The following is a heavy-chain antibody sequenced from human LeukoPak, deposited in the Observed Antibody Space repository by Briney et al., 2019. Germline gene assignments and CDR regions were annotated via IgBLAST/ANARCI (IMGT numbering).Heavy chain of an antibody. CDR1: GFTFSSYW. D-gene: IGHD1-26*01. CDR3: ARGGGIVGASNRYYYYYYMDV. Sequence: PGGSLRLSCGASGFTFSSYWMSWVRQAPGKGLEWVANINEDGSEKYYVDSVKGRFTISRDNAKNSLYLQMNNLRPGDTALYYCARGGGIVGASNRYYYYYYMDVWGKGTTVTISS. V-gene: IGHV3-7*03. J-gene: IGHJ6*03. CDR2: INEDGSEK.